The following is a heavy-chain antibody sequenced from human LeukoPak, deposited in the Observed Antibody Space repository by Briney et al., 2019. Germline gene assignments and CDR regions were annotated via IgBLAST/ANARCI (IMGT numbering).Heavy chain of an antibody. J-gene: IGHJ3*02. D-gene: IGHD1-14*01. CDR2: ISSSSSYI. CDR1: GFTFSSYS. Sequence: GGSLRLSCAASGFTFSSYSMNWVRQAPGKGREWVSSISSSSSYIYYADSVKGRFTISRDNAKNSMYLQMNSLRAEDTALYCCTKDMAGTTGAFDIWGQGTMVTVSS. V-gene: IGHV3-21*04. CDR3: TKDMAGTTGAFDI.